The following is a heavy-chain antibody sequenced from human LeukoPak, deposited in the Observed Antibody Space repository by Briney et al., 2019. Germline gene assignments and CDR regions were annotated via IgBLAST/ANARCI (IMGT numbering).Heavy chain of an antibody. CDR1: GGSISNYY. CDR3: ARHLYGSGLFDF. V-gene: IGHV4-59*08. J-gene: IGHJ4*02. Sequence: KPSEALSLTCTVSGGSISNYYWSWIRPPPGKGLESIAYISDTGSTNYNPSLKSRVIISVDTSKNQSSLKLNSVTAADTALDYCARHLYGSGLFDFWGQGTLVTVSS. CDR2: ISDTGST. D-gene: IGHD3-10*01.